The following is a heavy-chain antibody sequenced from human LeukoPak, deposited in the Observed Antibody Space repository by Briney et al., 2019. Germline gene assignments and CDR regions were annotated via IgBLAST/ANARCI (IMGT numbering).Heavy chain of an antibody. J-gene: IGHJ4*02. CDR3: ARGYSYASPSEAYYFDY. CDR2: INTKTGNP. CDR1: GYTFNTYA. D-gene: IGHD5-18*01. Sequence: GASVKVSCKASGYTFNTYAMNWVRQAPGQGLEWMGWINTKTGNPTYAQGFTGRVVLSLDTSVSTAYLQISSLKAEDTAVYYCARGYSYASPSEAYYFDYWGQGTLVTVSS. V-gene: IGHV7-4-1*02.